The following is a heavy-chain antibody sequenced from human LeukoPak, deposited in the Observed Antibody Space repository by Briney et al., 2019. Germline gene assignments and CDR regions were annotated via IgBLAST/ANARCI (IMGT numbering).Heavy chain of an antibody. J-gene: IGHJ4*02. D-gene: IGHD5-18*01. CDR3: ARGGYSYCHSYLDY. Sequence: ASVKVSCRASGYTFSNYGFTWVRQAPGQGLEWMGWISVYSGNTKYAQNLQGRVTLTTDTFTTTGFMELRSLTSDDTAVYYCARGGYSYCHSYLDYWGQGTLVTVSS. CDR1: GYTFSNYG. CDR2: ISVYSGNT. V-gene: IGHV1-18*01.